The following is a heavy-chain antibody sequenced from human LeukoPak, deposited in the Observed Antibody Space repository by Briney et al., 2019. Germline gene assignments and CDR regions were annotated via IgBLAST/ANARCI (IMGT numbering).Heavy chain of an antibody. J-gene: IGHJ4*02. CDR1: GGSISSYY. Sequence: PSETLSLTCTVSGGSISSYYWSWIRQPPGRGLEWIGYIYYSGITNSNPSLTRRVTISVDTSKNQFSLRLSSVTAADTAVYYCAREGDYSNFDSWGQGTLVTVPS. D-gene: IGHD4-17*01. CDR3: AREGDYSNFDS. V-gene: IGHV4-59*01. CDR2: IYYSGIT.